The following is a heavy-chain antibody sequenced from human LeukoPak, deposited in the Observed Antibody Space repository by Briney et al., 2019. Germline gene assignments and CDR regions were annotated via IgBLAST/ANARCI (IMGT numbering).Heavy chain of an antibody. Sequence: ASVKVSCKASGYTFTSYGISWVRQAPGQGLEWMGWISAYNGNTNYAQKLQGRVTMTTDTSTSTAYMELRSLRSDDTAVYYCAIGQGNRHLYYYGMDVWGQGTTVTVSS. V-gene: IGHV1-18*01. CDR1: GYTFTSYG. J-gene: IGHJ6*02. CDR3: AIGQGNRHLYYYGMDV. CDR2: ISAYNGNT.